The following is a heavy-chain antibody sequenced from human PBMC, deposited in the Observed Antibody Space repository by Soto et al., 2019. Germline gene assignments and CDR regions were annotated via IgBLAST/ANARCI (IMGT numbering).Heavy chain of an antibody. CDR2: FDPEDGET. CDR1: GYTLTELS. D-gene: IGHD2-15*01. V-gene: IGHV1-24*01. J-gene: IGHJ4*02. CDR3: ATEGAYCSGGSCYPLGY. Sequence: ASVKVSCKVSGYTLTELSMHWVRQAPGKGLEWMGGFDPEDGETIYAQKLQGRVTMTEDTSTDTAYMELSSLRSEDTAVYYCATEGAYCSGGSCYPLGYWGQGTLVTVSS.